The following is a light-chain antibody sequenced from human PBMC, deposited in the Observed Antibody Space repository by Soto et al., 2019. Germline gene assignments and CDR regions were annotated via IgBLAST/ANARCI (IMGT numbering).Light chain of an antibody. CDR3: QQYNNWPPT. CDR1: QDINNN. V-gene: IGKV3-15*01. Sequence: EIVMTQSPATLSVSPGERATLSCRASQDINNNLAWYQQKPGQAPRLLIFGASTRATGIPARFSGSGSETEFTLTISSLQSEDFAVFYCQQYNNWPPTFGGGTKVEIK. J-gene: IGKJ4*01. CDR2: GAS.